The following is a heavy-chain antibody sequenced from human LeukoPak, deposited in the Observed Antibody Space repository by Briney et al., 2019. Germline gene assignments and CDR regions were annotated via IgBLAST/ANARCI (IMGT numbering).Heavy chain of an antibody. V-gene: IGHV1-2*02. D-gene: IGHD6-6*01. CDR1: GYTFTGYY. Sequence: GASVKVSCKASGYTFTGYYMHWVRQAPGQGLEWMGWINPNSGGTNYAQKFQGRVTMTRDTSISTAYMELSRLRSDDTAVYYCARPEVRGQLVPFDYWGQGTLVTVSS. CDR3: ARPEVRGQLVPFDY. J-gene: IGHJ4*02. CDR2: INPNSGGT.